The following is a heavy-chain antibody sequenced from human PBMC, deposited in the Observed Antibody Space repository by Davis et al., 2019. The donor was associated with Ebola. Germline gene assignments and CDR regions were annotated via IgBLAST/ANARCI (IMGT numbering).Heavy chain of an antibody. Sequence: SVKVSCKASGYTFSSYAISWVRQAPGQGLEWMGGIIPIFGTANYAQKFQGRVTITADESTSTAYMELSSLRSEDTAVYYCATVAEWLGVEGYFDLWGRGTLVTVSS. J-gene: IGHJ2*01. CDR1: GYTFSSYA. CDR3: ATVAEWLGVEGYFDL. CDR2: IIPIFGTA. D-gene: IGHD5-12*01. V-gene: IGHV1-69*13.